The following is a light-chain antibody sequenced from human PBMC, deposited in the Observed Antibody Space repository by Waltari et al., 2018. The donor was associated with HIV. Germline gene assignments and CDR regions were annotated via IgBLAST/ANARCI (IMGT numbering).Light chain of an antibody. CDR2: DVS. J-gene: IGLJ3*02. CDR1: GYNY. CDR3: ESYTSTSVWV. Sequence: GYNYVSWYQQHPGKAPRLMIYDVSTRPSGVSDRFSGSKSGDTASLTISGLQAEDEADYYCESYTSTSVWVFGGGTRLTVL. V-gene: IGLV2-14*03.